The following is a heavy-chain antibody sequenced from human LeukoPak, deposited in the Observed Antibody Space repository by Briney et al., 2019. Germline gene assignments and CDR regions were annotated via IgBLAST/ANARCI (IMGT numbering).Heavy chain of an antibody. J-gene: IGHJ4*02. Sequence: ASVKVSCKASGGTFSSYATSWVRQAPGQGLEWMGGIIPIFGTANYAQKFQGRVTITADESTSTAYMELSSLRSEDTAVYYCARTGGSRGPFDYWGQGTLVTVSS. CDR2: IIPIFGTA. CDR1: GGTFSSYA. V-gene: IGHV1-69*13. D-gene: IGHD2-15*01. CDR3: ARTGGSRGPFDY.